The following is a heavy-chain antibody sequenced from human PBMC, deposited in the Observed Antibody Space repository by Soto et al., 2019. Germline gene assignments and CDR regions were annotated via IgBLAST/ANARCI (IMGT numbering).Heavy chain of an antibody. V-gene: IGHV3-30*18. CDR1: GFTFSSYG. CDR2: ISYDGSNK. D-gene: IGHD3-10*01. Sequence: GGSLRLSCAASGFTFSSYGMHWVRQAPGKGLEWVAVISYDGSNKYYADSVKGRFTISRDNSKNTLYLQMNSLRAEDTAVYYCAKGVSYYGSGSYTHWGQGTLVTVSS. J-gene: IGHJ4*02. CDR3: AKGVSYYGSGSYTH.